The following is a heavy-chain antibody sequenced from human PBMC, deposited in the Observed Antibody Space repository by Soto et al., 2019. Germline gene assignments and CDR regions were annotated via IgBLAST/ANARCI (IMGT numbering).Heavy chain of an antibody. CDR2: INHSGST. CDR3: ARGGYSSGAVLAY. V-gene: IGHV4-34*01. J-gene: IGHJ4*01. Sequence: PGKGLEWIGEINHSGSTNYNPSLKSRVTISVDTSKNQFSLKLSSVTAADKVVYYCARGGYSSGAVLAYWGNGTLVIV. D-gene: IGHD6-19*01.